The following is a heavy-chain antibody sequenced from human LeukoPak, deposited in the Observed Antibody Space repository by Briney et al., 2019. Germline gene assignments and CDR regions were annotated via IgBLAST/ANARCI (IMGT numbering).Heavy chain of an antibody. CDR2: IYYSGST. CDR3: ARHRAGDYDFWSGEDNWFDP. D-gene: IGHD3-3*01. Sequence: SETLSLTCTVSGGSISSYYWSWIRQPPGKGLEWIGYIYYSGSTNYNPSLMSRVTISVDTSKNQFSLKLSSVTAADTAVYYCARHRAGDYDFWSGEDNWFDPWGQGTLVTVSS. J-gene: IGHJ5*02. CDR1: GGSISSYY. V-gene: IGHV4-59*08.